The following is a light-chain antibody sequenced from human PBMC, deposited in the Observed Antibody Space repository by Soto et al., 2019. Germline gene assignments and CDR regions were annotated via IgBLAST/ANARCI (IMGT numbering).Light chain of an antibody. V-gene: IGKV3-11*01. Sequence: EIVLIQSPATLSLSPGERATLSCRASQSVGSYLAWYQHKPGQAPRLLISDASNRATGIPARFSGSGSETDFTLTISRLEPEDSAVYYCQKRSNWPSLTFGGGTKVDIK. CDR3: QKRSNWPSLT. J-gene: IGKJ4*01. CDR2: DAS. CDR1: QSVGSY.